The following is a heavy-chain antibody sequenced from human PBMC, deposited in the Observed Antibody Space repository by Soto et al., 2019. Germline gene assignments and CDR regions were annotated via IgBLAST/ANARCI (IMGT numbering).Heavy chain of an antibody. V-gene: IGHV3-74*03. CDR3: ATAEVDY. CDR1: GFTFGDYW. J-gene: IGHJ4*02. Sequence: GGSLRLSCAASGFTFGDYWMHWVRQPPGKGPEWVSRMTGDGRTTQYADSVKGRFTASRDNAKSTLYLQMNSLRAEDTAVYYCATAEVDYWGPGTLVAVSS. CDR2: MTGDGRTT.